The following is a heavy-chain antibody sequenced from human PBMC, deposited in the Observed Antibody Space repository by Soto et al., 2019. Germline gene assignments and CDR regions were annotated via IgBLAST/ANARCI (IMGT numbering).Heavy chain of an antibody. V-gene: IGHV4-34*01. CDR2: INHSGST. Sequence: QVQLQQWGAGLLKPSETLSLTCAVYGGSFSGYYWSWIRQPPGKGLEWIGEINHSGSTNYNQSLKSRVTISVDTSKNQFSLKLSSVTAADTAVYYCARGQGYYYYGMDVWGQGTTVTVSS. J-gene: IGHJ6*02. CDR1: GGSFSGYY. CDR3: ARGQGYYYYGMDV.